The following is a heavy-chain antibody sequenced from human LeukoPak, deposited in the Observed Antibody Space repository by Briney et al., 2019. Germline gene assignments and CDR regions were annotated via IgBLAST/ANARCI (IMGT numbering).Heavy chain of an antibody. D-gene: IGHD1-26*01. CDR1: GGTFSSYA. CDR3: ARDRRMRGGSYGVGDV. V-gene: IGHV1-69*04. Sequence: SVKVSCKASGGTFSSYAISWVRQAPGQGLEWMGRIIPILGIANYAQKFQGRVTITADKSTSTAYMELSSLRSEDTAVYYCARDRRMRGGSYGVGDVWGQGTTVTVSS. CDR2: IIPILGIA. J-gene: IGHJ6*02.